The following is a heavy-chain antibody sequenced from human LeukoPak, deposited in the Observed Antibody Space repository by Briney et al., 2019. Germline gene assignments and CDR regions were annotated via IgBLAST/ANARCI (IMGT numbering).Heavy chain of an antibody. Sequence: SVKVSCKASGGTFSSYAISWVRQAPGQGLEWMGGIIPIFGTANYAQKFQGRVTITADESTSTAYMELSSLRSEDTAVYYCARRSSSLDAFDIWGQGTMDTVSS. V-gene: IGHV1-69*01. D-gene: IGHD2-2*01. CDR2: IIPIFGTA. CDR1: GGTFSSYA. J-gene: IGHJ3*02. CDR3: ARRSSSLDAFDI.